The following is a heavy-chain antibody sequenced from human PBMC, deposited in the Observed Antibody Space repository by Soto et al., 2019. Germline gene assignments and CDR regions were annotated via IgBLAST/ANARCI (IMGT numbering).Heavy chain of an antibody. CDR2: ISGSGVGT. J-gene: IGHJ3*02. CDR3: AKEIFDSRGYYSDASDI. CDR1: GFTFSNYA. V-gene: IGHV3-23*01. Sequence: EVQLLESGGGLVHPGGSLRLSCAASGFTFSNYAMSWVRQAPGKGLEWVSAISGSGVGTYYPDSVKGRFTISRDNSKNTLSQQMNTLRAEDAAVYYCAKEIFDSRGYYSDASDIWGQGTMVTVSS. D-gene: IGHD3-22*01.